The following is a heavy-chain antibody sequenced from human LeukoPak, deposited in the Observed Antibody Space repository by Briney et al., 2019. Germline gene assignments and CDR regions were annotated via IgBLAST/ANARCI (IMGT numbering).Heavy chain of an antibody. V-gene: IGHV3-33*01. CDR2: IWYDGSNK. CDR3: AGAHSSSWSVF. Sequence: GGSLRLSCAASGFTFSSYGMHWVRQAPGKGLEWVAVIWYDGSNKYYADSVKGRYSISRDNSKSTLYLQMNSLRAEDTAVYYCAGAHSSSWSVFWGQGTLVTVSS. D-gene: IGHD6-13*01. J-gene: IGHJ5*01. CDR1: GFTFSSYG.